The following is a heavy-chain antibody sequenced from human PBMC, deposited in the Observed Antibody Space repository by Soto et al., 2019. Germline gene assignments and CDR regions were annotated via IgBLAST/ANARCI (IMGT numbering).Heavy chain of an antibody. Sequence: ASVKVSCKASGYTFTSYGISWVRQAPGQGLEWMGWISAYNGNTNYAQKLQGRVTMTTDTSTSTAYMELRSLRSDDTAVYYCGRSGNWNGYYYYYGMDVWGQGTTVTVSS. D-gene: IGHD1-1*01. CDR2: ISAYNGNT. CDR1: GYTFTSYG. J-gene: IGHJ6*02. V-gene: IGHV1-18*01. CDR3: GRSGNWNGYYYYYGMDV.